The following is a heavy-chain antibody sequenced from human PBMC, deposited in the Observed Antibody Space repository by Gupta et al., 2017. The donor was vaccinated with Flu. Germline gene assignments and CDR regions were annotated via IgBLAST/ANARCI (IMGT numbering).Heavy chain of an antibody. V-gene: IGHV3-74*01. Sequence: EVQLVESGGGLVQPGGSLRLSCTASGFTFTHYWMHWVRQDPGKGLLWVSGINSDGSDTNYADSVKGRFTISRDNAQNTVDLQMNSLRVEDTAIYYCARAGYYQDTSGNYAGGFFDLWGRGTLVTVSS. CDR2: INSDGSDT. D-gene: IGHD3-22*01. J-gene: IGHJ2*01. CDR1: GFTFTHYW. CDR3: ARAGYYQDTSGNYAGGFFDL.